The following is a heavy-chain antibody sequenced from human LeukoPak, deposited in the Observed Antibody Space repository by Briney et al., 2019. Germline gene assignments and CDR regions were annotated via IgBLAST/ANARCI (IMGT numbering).Heavy chain of an antibody. J-gene: IGHJ4*02. D-gene: IGHD5-18*01. CDR3: AREFVRGYSYGTLVRHFDY. CDR1: GGSISSYY. CDR2: IYYSGST. Sequence: PSETLSLTCTVSGGSISSYYWSWIRQPPGKGLEWIGYIYYSGSTNYNPSLKSRVTISVDTSKNQFSLQLNSVTPEDTAVYYCAREFVRGYSYGTLVRHFDYWGQGTLVTVSS. V-gene: IGHV4-59*12.